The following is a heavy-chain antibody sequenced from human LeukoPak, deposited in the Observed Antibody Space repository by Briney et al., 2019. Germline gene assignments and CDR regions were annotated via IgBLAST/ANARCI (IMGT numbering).Heavy chain of an antibody. V-gene: IGHV3-11*04. D-gene: IGHD3-3*01. Sequence: GGSLRLSCAASGFTFSDYYMSWIRQAPGKGLEWVSYISSSGSTIYYADSVKGRFTISRDNAKNSLYLQMNSLRAEHTAVYYCAREAYYDFWSGYSLYFDYWGQGTLVTVSS. CDR1: GFTFSDYY. J-gene: IGHJ4*02. CDR2: ISSSGSTI. CDR3: AREAYYDFWSGYSLYFDY.